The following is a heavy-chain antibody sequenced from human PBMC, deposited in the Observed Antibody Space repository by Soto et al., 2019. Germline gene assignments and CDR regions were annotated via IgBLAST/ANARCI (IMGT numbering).Heavy chain of an antibody. D-gene: IGHD3-22*01. J-gene: IGHJ4*02. V-gene: IGHV3-33*01. CDR1: GFTFSSYG. CDR2: IWYDGSNK. Sequence: GGSLRLSCAASGFTFSSYGMHWVRQAPGKGLEWVAVIWYDGSNKYYADSVKGRFTISRDNSKNTLYLQMNSLRAEDTAVYYCARDYDSSGPDPVYFDYWGQGTLVTVSS. CDR3: ARDYDSSGPDPVYFDY.